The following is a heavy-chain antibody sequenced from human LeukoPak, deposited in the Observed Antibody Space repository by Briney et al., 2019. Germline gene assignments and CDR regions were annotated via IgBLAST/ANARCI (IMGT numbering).Heavy chain of an antibody. D-gene: IGHD2-15*01. CDR2: IYYSGST. CDR3: ATNTPTATIY. J-gene: IGHJ4*02. CDR1: GGSISSGSYY. V-gene: IGHV4-31*03. Sequence: SQTLSLTCTVSGGSISSGSYYWSWIRQHPGKGLEWIGHIYYSGSTSYNTSLRRRVTISLDTSKNQFSLKLSSVTAADTAVYYCATNTPTATIYWGQGTLVTVSS.